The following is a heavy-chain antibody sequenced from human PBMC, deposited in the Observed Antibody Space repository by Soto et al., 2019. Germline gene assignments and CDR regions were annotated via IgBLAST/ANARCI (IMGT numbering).Heavy chain of an antibody. CDR1: GGPIRSYC. D-gene: IGHD2-15*01. CDR2: IYYSGST. J-gene: IGHJ6*02. CDR3: ARDYRRYCSGGSCYSYFYYGMDV. Sequence: PSGTLSLTCTVSGGPIRSYCCSWCRPPPGKGLEWIGYIYYSGSTNYNPSLKSRVTISVDTSKNQFSLKLSSVTAADTAVYYCARDYRRYCSGGSCYSYFYYGMDVWGQGTTGTVS. V-gene: IGHV4-59*13.